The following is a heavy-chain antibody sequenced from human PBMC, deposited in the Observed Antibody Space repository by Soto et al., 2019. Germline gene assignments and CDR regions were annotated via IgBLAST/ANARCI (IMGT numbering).Heavy chain of an antibody. CDR3: ATRHVSATGLDWFDP. Sequence: GASVKLSFRASGYTLTSDGIHWLRQAPRQRLEWMGWINAANGDTKYSPEFQGRVTITRDTSARTAYMELSSLRSEHTAVYYSATRHVSATGLDWFDPWGQGTLVPVSS. V-gene: IGHV1-3*01. CDR2: INAANGDT. J-gene: IGHJ5*02. D-gene: IGHD1-1*01. CDR1: GYTLTSDG.